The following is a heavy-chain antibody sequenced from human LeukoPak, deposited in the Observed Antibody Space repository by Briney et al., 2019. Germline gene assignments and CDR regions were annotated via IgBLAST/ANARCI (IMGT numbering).Heavy chain of an antibody. Sequence: SETLPLTCTVSGGSISSYYWSWIRQPPGKGLEWIGYIYYSGSTNYNPSLKSRVTISVDTSKNQFSLKLSSVTAADTAVYYCARSYYDSSGYIDYWGRGTLVTVSS. V-gene: IGHV4-59*01. D-gene: IGHD3-22*01. CDR1: GGSISSYY. J-gene: IGHJ4*02. CDR2: IYYSGST. CDR3: ARSYYDSSGYIDY.